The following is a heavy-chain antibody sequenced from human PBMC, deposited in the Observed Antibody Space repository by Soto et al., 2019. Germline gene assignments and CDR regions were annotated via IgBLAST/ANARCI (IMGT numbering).Heavy chain of an antibody. CDR3: ARDSDGPFFYYFDY. D-gene: IGHD2-8*01. J-gene: IGHJ4*02. CDR1: GFTVSRKY. CDR2: IYSGGST. Sequence: EVQLVETGGGLIQPGGSLRVSCAASGFTVSRKYMSWVRQAPGKGLEWVSVIYSGGSTYYADSVKGRFTISRDNSKNTLYLQMNSLRAEDTAVYYCARDSDGPFFYYFDYWGQGTLVTVSS. V-gene: IGHV3-53*02.